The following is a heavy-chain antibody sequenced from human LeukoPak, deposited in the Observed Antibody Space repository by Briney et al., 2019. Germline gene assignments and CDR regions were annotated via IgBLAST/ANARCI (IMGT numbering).Heavy chain of an antibody. Sequence: GASVKVSCKASGYTFTSYYMHWVRQAPGQGLEWMGIINPSGGSTSYAQKFQGRVTMTRDMSTSTVYMELSSLRSEDAAVYYCAREYLDYYDSSGPFDYWGQGTLVTVSS. D-gene: IGHD3-22*01. CDR1: GYTFTSYY. CDR3: AREYLDYYDSSGPFDY. J-gene: IGHJ4*02. V-gene: IGHV1-46*01. CDR2: INPSGGST.